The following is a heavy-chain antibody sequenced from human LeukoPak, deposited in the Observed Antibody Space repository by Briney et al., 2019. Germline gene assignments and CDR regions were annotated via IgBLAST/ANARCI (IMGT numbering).Heavy chain of an antibody. Sequence: GGSLRLSCGASGFTLSTFTMHWVRHNPDKGLEWVAVISYDESQKWYADSVKGRFTISRDISKNTLYLEMDSLRYEDTAVYYCAKRLDYDILTGYYGYWGQGTLVTVSS. D-gene: IGHD3-9*01. CDR3: AKRLDYDILTGYYGY. CDR2: ISYDESQK. CDR1: GFTLSTFT. J-gene: IGHJ4*02. V-gene: IGHV3-30-3*02.